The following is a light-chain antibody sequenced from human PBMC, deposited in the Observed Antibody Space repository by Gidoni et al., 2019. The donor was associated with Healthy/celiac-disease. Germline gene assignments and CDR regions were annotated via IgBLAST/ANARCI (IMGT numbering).Light chain of an antibody. CDR2: AAS. CDR1: QSLSSY. J-gene: IGKJ1*01. Sequence: DIQMTQSPSSLSASVGDRVTITCRASQSLSSYLNWYQQKPGKAPKLLIYAASSLQSGVPSRFSGSGSGTDFTLTISSQQPEDFATYYCQQSYSTLWTFGQGTKVEIK. V-gene: IGKV1-39*01. CDR3: QQSYSTLWT.